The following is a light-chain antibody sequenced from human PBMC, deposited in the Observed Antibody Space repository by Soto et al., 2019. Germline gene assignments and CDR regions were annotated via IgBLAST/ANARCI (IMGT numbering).Light chain of an antibody. Sequence: EIVLTQSPATLSLSPGERATLSCRASQSVRNNLAWYQQKPGQAPRLLIHGASTRATGIPARFSGSGSGTEFILTISSLQSEDFAVYYCQQYNDWPPWTFGQGTKVDIK. V-gene: IGKV3D-15*01. CDR2: GAS. CDR3: QQYNDWPPWT. CDR1: QSVRNN. J-gene: IGKJ1*01.